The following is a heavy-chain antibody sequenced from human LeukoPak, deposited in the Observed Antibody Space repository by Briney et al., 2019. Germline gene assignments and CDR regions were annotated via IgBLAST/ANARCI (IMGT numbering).Heavy chain of an antibody. Sequence: ASVKVSCKASGYTFTDYYIHWVRQAPGQGLEWMGWINPNTDGAIYAQKFQGRVTMTRDMSISTAYMELSRLRSDDTAVYYCARVASTTRRHDAFDIWGQGTMVTVSS. CDR1: GYTFTDYY. CDR3: ARVASTTRRHDAFDI. V-gene: IGHV1-2*02. CDR2: INPNTDGA. J-gene: IGHJ3*02. D-gene: IGHD1-1*01.